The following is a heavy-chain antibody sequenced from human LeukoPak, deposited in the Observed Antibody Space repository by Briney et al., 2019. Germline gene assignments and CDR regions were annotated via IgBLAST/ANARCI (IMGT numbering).Heavy chain of an antibody. CDR3: ASGYYSSGWPDDNWFDP. J-gene: IGHJ5*02. CDR2: INPSGGST. D-gene: IGHD6-19*01. V-gene: IGHV1-46*01. CDR1: GYTFTSYY. Sequence: ASVKVSCKASGYTFTSYYMHWVRQAPGQGLEWMGIINPSGGSTSYAQKFQGRVTMTRDTSTSTVYMELSSLRSEDTAVYYCASGYYSSGWPDDNWFDPWGQGTLVTDSS.